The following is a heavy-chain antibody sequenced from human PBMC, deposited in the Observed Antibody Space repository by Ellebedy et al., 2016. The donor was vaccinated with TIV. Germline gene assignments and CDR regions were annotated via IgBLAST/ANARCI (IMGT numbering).Heavy chain of an antibody. CDR3: ARDHTDYGGNPDAFDI. V-gene: IGHV4-39*02. CDR2: IYYSGST. J-gene: IGHJ3*02. Sequence: MPSETLSLTCTVSGGSISSSSYYWGWIRQPPGKGLEWIGSIYYSGSTYYNPSLKSRVTISVDTSKNQFSLKLSSVTAADTAVYYCARDHTDYGGNPDAFDIWGQGTMVTVSS. D-gene: IGHD4-23*01. CDR1: GGSISSSSYY.